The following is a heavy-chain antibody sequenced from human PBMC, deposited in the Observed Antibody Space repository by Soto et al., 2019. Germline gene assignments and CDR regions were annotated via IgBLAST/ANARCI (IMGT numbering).Heavy chain of an antibody. CDR1: GYTFTSYY. V-gene: IGHV1-46*03. CDR3: ARNIGRYVVREVIPNNWFDP. J-gene: IGHJ5*02. D-gene: IGHD3-10*01. Sequence: QVQLVQSGAEVKKPGASVKVSCKASGYTFTSYYMHWVRLAPGHGLVWMGIINSRGVSTSYAQKLQGIVTITRDTSTNTVYMELSSLRSDDTAVYYCARNIGRYVVREVIPNNWFDPWCQGNLVTVSS. CDR2: INSRGVST.